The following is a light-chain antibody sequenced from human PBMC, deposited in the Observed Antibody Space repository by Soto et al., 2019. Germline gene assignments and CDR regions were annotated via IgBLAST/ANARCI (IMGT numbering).Light chain of an antibody. V-gene: IGLV7-46*01. CDR2: DTS. CDR3: LLCIGGDV. Sequence: QAVVTQEPSLTVSPGGTVTLTCASSTGDVATGHYAYWYQLKPGRAPRPLIYDTSNKFSWTPARFSGSLLGGKAALTLSGAEAEDYAGYSCLLCIGGDVFGTGTKVTVL. CDR1: TGDVATGHY. J-gene: IGLJ1*01.